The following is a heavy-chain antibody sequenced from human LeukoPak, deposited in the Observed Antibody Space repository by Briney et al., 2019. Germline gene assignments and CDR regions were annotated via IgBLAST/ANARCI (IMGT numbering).Heavy chain of an antibody. D-gene: IGHD2-2*01. CDR2: INHSGST. V-gene: IGHV4-34*01. J-gene: IGHJ4*02. CDR1: GGSFSGYY. CDR3: ARGTDIVVDRSFDY. Sequence: SETLSPTCAVYGGSFSGYYWSWIRQPPGKGLEWIGEINHSGSTNYNPSLKSRVTISVDTSKNQFSLKLSSVTAADTAVYYCARGTDIVVDRSFDYWGQGTLVTVSS.